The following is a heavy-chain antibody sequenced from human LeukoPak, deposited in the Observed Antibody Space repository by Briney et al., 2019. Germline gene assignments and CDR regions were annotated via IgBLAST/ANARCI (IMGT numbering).Heavy chain of an antibody. Sequence: GGSLRLSCAAPGFTVSSDSMDWVCQAPGKGTEWVSYIRSSYITYYADSVKGRFTISRDNAKNSLYLQMNSLRAEDTAVYYCARQVTTYDFWGQGTLVTVSS. CDR1: GFTVSSDS. CDR3: ARQVTTYDF. V-gene: IGHV3-48*01. J-gene: IGHJ4*02. D-gene: IGHD4-17*01. CDR2: IRSSYIT.